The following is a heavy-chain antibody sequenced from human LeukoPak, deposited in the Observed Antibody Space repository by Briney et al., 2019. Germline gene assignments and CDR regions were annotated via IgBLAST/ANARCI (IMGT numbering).Heavy chain of an antibody. CDR2: IYSGGST. CDR1: GFTVSSNY. CDR3: ARAGETYYDFWSGWGAFDI. V-gene: IGHV3-53*01. Sequence: GGSLRLSCAASGFTVSSNYMSWVRQAPGKGLEWVSVIYSGGSTYYADSVKGRFTISRDNSKNTLYLQMNSLSAEDTAVYYCARAGETYYDFWSGWGAFDIWGQGTMVTVSS. J-gene: IGHJ3*02. D-gene: IGHD3-3*01.